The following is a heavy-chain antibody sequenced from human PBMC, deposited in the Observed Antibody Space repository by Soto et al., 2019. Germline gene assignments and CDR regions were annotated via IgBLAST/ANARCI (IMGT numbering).Heavy chain of an antibody. CDR3: AREEACSGGSCYGWFDP. CDR2: IYYSGST. Sequence: SETLSLTCTVSCGSISSGGYYWSWIRQHPGKGLEWIGYIYYSGSTYYNPSLKSRVTISVDTSKNQFSLKLSSVTAADTAVYYCAREEACSGGSCYGWFDPWGQGTLVTVSS. J-gene: IGHJ5*02. CDR1: CGSISSGGYY. D-gene: IGHD2-15*01. V-gene: IGHV4-31*03.